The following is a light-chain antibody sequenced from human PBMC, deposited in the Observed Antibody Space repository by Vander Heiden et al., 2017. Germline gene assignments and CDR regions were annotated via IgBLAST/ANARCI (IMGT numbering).Light chain of an antibody. CDR2: YTSDSDN. CDR3: MIWHSSAWV. J-gene: IGLJ3*02. V-gene: IGLV5-45*03. Sequence: AVLSQPSFLPAPSGASATLTCTMRTGISVATYRIHCYQQKSGSPPPYLLRYTSDSDNQQGSGVPSRFSGSKDASANAGILLISGLQSEDEADYYCMIWHSSAWVFGGGTKLTVL. CDR1: TGISVATYR.